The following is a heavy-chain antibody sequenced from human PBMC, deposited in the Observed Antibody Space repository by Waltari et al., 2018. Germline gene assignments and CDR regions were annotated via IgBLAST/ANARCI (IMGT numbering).Heavy chain of an antibody. CDR1: GFTFSSYG. CDR3: TRKSQLLWTGQDYYYGMDV. D-gene: IGHD3-22*01. V-gene: IGHV3-33*01. J-gene: IGHJ6*02. CDR2: IWYDGSNK. Sequence: QVQLEESGGGVVQPGKSLRLSCAASGFTFSSYGMYWVRQAPGKGLEVVAFIWYDGSNKELADSVKGRFAISRDNSKNTLYLQMNSLRAEDTAVYYCTRKSQLLWTGQDYYYGMDVWGRGTTVTVSS.